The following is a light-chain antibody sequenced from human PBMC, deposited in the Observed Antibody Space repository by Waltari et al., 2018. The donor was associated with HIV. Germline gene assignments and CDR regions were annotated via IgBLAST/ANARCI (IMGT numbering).Light chain of an antibody. Sequence: DIVMTQSPHSMALSLGARATITCKSRQSIFYRSKNANFLAWYQQKPGQSPKLLIYWPSTRASGVPDRFSGSGSRTDFTLSISSLQSEDVAVYFCQQYDSTPPTFGQGTRVEIK. V-gene: IGKV4-1*01. CDR3: QQYDSTPPT. CDR2: WPS. CDR1: QSIFYRSKNANF. J-gene: IGKJ1*01.